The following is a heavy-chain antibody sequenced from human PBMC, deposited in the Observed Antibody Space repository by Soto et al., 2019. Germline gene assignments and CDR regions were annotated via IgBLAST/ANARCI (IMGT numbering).Heavy chain of an antibody. V-gene: IGHV4-39*02. J-gene: IGHJ4*02. D-gene: IGHD6-25*01. CDR1: GGSSSSSSYY. CDR2: IYYSGST. CDR3: AREYSSAPDY. Sequence: QLQLQESGPGLEKPSETLSLTWTVSGGSSSSSSYYWGWIRQPPGKGLEWIGSIYYSGSTFYSPSLRSRVTISVDTSKNQFSLRVSSVTAADTAVYYCAREYSSAPDYWGQGTLVTVSS.